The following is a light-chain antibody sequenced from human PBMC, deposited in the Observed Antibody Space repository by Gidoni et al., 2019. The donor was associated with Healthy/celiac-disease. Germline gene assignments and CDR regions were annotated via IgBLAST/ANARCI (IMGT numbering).Light chain of an antibody. V-gene: IGKV1-39*01. CDR3: QQSYSTLLYT. CDR1: QSISSY. CDR2: AAS. J-gene: IGKJ2*01. Sequence: DIQMTQSPSSLSASVGDRVTIPCRASQSISSYLHWYQQTPGKATKLLIYAASSLKSGGPSSFSGSGSGTDCILTISSLQPEDVVTYYCQQSYSTLLYTFGQGTKLEIK.